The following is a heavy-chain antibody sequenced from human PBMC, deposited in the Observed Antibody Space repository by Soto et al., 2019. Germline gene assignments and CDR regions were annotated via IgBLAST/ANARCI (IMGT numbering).Heavy chain of an antibody. CDR2: FYYTGSI. J-gene: IGHJ4*02. CDR1: GGSVSSGNYY. V-gene: IGHV4-61*01. D-gene: IGHD3-22*01. Sequence: SETLSLTCTVSGGSVSSGNYYWSWIRRPPGEGLEWIGYFYYTGSINYNPYLKSRVTISIDASKNQFSLRLNSVTAADTSVYYCARSMFYSDGSNYSPFDYWGQGTLVTV. CDR3: ARSMFYSDGSNYSPFDY.